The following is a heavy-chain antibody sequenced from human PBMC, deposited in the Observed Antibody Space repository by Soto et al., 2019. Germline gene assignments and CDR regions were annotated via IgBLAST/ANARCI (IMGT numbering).Heavy chain of an antibody. CDR1: GFTLSSYW. CDR3: ARDFSGACWQGTQYYHGMDV. J-gene: IGHJ6*02. Sequence: EVQLLESGGGLVQPGGSLRLSCAASGFTLSSYWMSWVRQAPGKGLEWVANIKQDGSEKYHVDSVKGRFTISRDNAKNSVFLQMNSLRAEDSAVYYCARDFSGACWQGTQYYHGMDVWGQGTTVTVSS. V-gene: IGHV3-7*03. D-gene: IGHD7-27*01. CDR2: IKQDGSEK.